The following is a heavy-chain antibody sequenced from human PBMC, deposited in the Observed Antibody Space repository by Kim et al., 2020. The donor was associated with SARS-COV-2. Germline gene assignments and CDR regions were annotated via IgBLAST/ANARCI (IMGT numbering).Heavy chain of an antibody. V-gene: IGHV4-39*01. CDR2: IFYSGST. Sequence: SETLSLTCSVSGDSISDNYYYWAWIRQPPGKGLEWIGSIFYSGSTYYNPSLKTQVTLSVDTPKNQFSLKVRSVTAADTAVYYCARHVWAGYSSTWYMDYWGQGTRVTVSS. CDR1: GDSISDNYYY. J-gene: IGHJ4*02. CDR3: ARHVWAGYSSTWYMDY. D-gene: IGHD6-13*01.